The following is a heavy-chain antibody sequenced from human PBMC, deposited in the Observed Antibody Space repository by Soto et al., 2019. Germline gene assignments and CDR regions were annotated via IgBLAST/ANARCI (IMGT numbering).Heavy chain of an antibody. V-gene: IGHV1-18*04. J-gene: IGHJ6*02. CDR2: ISAYNGNT. CDR1: GYTFTSYG. D-gene: IGHD3-9*01. CDR3: ARVGKYYDILTGTYYYYGMDV. Sequence: QVPLVQSGAEVKKPGASVKVSCEASGYTFTSYGISWVRQAPGQGLEWMGWISAYNGNTNYAQKLQGRVTMTTDTSTSTAYMELRSLRSDDTAVYYCARVGKYYDILTGTYYYYGMDVWGQGTTVTVSS.